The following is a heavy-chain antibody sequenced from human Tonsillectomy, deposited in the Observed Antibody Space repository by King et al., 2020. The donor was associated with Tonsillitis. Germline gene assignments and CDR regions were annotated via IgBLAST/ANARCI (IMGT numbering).Heavy chain of an antibody. V-gene: IGHV1-18*04. CDR1: GYTFTSYG. CDR3: ARAFNYYDSSGYLYYFDY. Sequence: VQLVQSGTEVKKPGASVKDSCKGFGYTFTSYGISWGRQAPGQGPEWRGWINVYNGNTKYAQKFQGRVTMTTDTSTNTAYVELRSLRADDTAIYYCARAFNYYDSSGYLYYFDYWGKGTLVTVSS. J-gene: IGHJ4*02. CDR2: INVYNGNT. D-gene: IGHD3-22*01.